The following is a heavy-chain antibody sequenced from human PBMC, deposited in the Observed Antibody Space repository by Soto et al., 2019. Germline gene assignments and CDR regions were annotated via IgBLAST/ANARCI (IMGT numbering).Heavy chain of an antibody. D-gene: IGHD3-22*01. CDR3: ARGYYESSDYFVGSPIFDY. CDR1: GGPFTTYF. J-gene: IGHJ4*02. Sequence: SETLSLTCAVYGGPFTTYFWIWIRQSPGKGLEWIGEINDSGRTKYNVSLKSRLTISLGTPMNQFSLKLTSVTAADTAVYYCARGYYESSDYFVGSPIFDYWGQGSLVTVSS. V-gene: IGHV4-34*01. CDR2: INDSGRT.